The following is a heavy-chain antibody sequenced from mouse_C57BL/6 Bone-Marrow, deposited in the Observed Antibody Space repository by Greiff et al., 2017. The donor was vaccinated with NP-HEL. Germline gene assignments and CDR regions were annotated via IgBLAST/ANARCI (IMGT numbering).Heavy chain of an antibody. CDR1: GFTFSSYG. Sequence: EVQLVESGGDLVKPGGSLKLSCAASGFTFSSYGMSWVRQTPDKRLEWVATISSGGSYTYYPDSVKGRFTISRDNAKNTLYLQMSSLKSEDTAMYYCARQDYYGSSWYYAMDYWGQGTSVTVSS. D-gene: IGHD1-1*01. V-gene: IGHV5-6*01. CDR2: ISSGGSYT. CDR3: ARQDYYGSSWYYAMDY. J-gene: IGHJ4*01.